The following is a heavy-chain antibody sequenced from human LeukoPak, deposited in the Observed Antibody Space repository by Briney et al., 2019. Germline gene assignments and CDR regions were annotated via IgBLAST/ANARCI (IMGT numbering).Heavy chain of an antibody. CDR3: ARQGWTVTTFFDY. CDR1: GFTFSSYW. Sequence: GGSLRLSCAASGFTFSSYWMHWVRQAPGKGLVWVSRIDTDGSINYADSAKGRFTISRDNAKNTLYLQMNSLRAEDTAVYYCARQGWTVTTFFDYWGQGTLVTVSS. D-gene: IGHD4-17*01. V-gene: IGHV3-74*01. J-gene: IGHJ4*02. CDR2: IDTDGSI.